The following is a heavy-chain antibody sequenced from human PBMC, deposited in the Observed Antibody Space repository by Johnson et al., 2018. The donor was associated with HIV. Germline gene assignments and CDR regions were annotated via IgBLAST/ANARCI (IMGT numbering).Heavy chain of an antibody. J-gene: IGHJ3*02. CDR1: GFTVSSNY. CDR2: IYSGGGT. Sequence: MPLVESRGGVFQPGGSLRLSCEASGFTVSSNYMSWVRQAPGKGLEWVSVIYSGGGTYYEDSVKGRFTISRDNSKNTLYLQMNSLRPQDTAVYYCARTRQGAFDIWGQGTMVTVSS. CDR3: ARTRQGAFDI. V-gene: IGHV3-66*02.